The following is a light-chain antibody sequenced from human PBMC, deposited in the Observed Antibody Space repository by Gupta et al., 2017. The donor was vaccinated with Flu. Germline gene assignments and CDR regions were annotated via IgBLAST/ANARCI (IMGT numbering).Light chain of an antibody. J-gene: IGLJ3*02. CDR2: GNN. CDR3: QSYESSRSSWV. Sequence: SVLTPPPSVAGAPGPRVTISCTGSSTNIGAGYDVHWYQQLPGTAPKLLIYGNNNRPSGVPVRFSVSKSGTSASLSITGLQAEDEADYYCQSYESSRSSWVFGGGIKLTVL. CDR1: STNIGAGYD. V-gene: IGLV1-40*01.